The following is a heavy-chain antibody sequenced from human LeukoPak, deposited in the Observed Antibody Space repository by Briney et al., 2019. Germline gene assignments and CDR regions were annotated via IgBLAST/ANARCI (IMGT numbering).Heavy chain of an antibody. D-gene: IGHD3-22*01. CDR1: GYXFTNYW. J-gene: IGHJ4*02. CDR2: IDPSDSYT. Sequence: GESLKISCNGSGYXFTNYWITWVRQMPGKGLEWMGRIDPSDSYTNYSPAFQGHVTISTDKSISTAYLQWSSLKVSDTAMYYCARGSSGYYYDFDFWGQGTLVTVSS. CDR3: ARGSSGYYYDFDF. V-gene: IGHV5-10-1*01.